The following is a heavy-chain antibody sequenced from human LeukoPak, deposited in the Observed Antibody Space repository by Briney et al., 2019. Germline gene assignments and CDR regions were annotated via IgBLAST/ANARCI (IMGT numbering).Heavy chain of an antibody. CDR3: ARRCSGGSCYPAEYSQH. D-gene: IGHD2-15*01. V-gene: IGHV1-18*01. CDR1: GYTFTSYG. J-gene: IGHJ1*01. Sequence: ASVKVSCKASGYTFTSYGISWVRQAPGQGLEWMGWISAYNGNTNYAQKLQGRVTMTTDTSTSTAYMELRSLRSDDTAVYYCARRCSGGSCYPAEYSQHWGQGTLVTVSS. CDR2: ISAYNGNT.